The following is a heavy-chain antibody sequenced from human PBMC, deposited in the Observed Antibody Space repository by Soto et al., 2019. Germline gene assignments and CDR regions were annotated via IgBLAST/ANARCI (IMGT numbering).Heavy chain of an antibody. J-gene: IGHJ4*02. Sequence: QVQLQQWGAGLLKPSETLSLTCAVYGRSFSGYYWSWIRQPPGKGLEWIGEINHSGSTNYNPSLKSRVTISVDTSQNQFSLNLSSVTAADTAVYYCARAYGGNSCVFDYWGQGTLVTVSS. D-gene: IGHD4-17*01. CDR3: ARAYGGNSCVFDY. CDR1: GRSFSGYY. CDR2: INHSGST. V-gene: IGHV4-34*01.